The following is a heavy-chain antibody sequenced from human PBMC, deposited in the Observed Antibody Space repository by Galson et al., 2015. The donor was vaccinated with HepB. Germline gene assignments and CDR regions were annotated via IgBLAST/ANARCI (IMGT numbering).Heavy chain of an antibody. CDR2: INPNSGGT. D-gene: IGHD3-3*01. J-gene: IGHJ4*02. Sequence: SVKVSCKASGYTFTGYYMHWVRQAPGQGLEWIGWINPNSGGTNYAQKFQVRVTMTSDTSISTAYMELSRQRSDDTAVYYCARVSGVVISSFDYWGQGTLVTVSS. CDR3: ARVSGVVISSFDY. V-gene: IGHV1-2*02. CDR1: GYTFTGYY.